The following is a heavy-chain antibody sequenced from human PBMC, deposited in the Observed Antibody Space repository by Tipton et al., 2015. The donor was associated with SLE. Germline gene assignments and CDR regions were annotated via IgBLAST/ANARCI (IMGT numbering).Heavy chain of an antibody. Sequence: LRLSCTVSGGSISSYYWSWIRQPPGKGLEWIGYIFYSGSTNYNPSLKSRVTISVDTSKNQFSLKLSPVTAADTAVYYCARDPGRYDFGPYGMDVWGQGTTVTVSS. CDR2: IFYSGST. V-gene: IGHV4-59*01. D-gene: IGHD3-3*01. CDR3: ARDPGRYDFGPYGMDV. CDR1: GGSISSYY. J-gene: IGHJ6*02.